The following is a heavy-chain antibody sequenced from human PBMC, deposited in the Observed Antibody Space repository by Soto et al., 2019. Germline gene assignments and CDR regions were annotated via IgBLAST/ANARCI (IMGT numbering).Heavy chain of an antibody. Sequence: GGSMRVSCGAAGFNIISYGRRWVRKTTGKGLEWVSYISSSSSTIYYADSVKGRFTISRDNAKNSLYLQLNSLRDEDTAVYYCARARGSSGWYVDFDYWGQGTLVTVSS. J-gene: IGHJ4*02. V-gene: IGHV3-48*02. CDR2: ISSSSSTI. CDR1: GFNIISYG. D-gene: IGHD6-19*01. CDR3: ARARGSSGWYVDFDY.